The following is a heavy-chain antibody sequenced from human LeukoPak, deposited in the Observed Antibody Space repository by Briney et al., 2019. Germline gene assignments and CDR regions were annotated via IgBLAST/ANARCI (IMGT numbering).Heavy chain of an antibody. CDR3: ARDYAAYAFDI. CDR2: IKQDGSEK. D-gene: IGHD3-16*01. J-gene: IGHJ3*02. Sequence: PGGSLRLSCAASGFTFSSYGMHWVRQAPGKGLEWVANIKQDGSEKYYVDSVKGRFTISRDNAKNSLYLQMNSLRAEDTAVYYCARDYAAYAFDIWGQGTMVTVSS. CDR1: GFTFSSYG. V-gene: IGHV3-7*01.